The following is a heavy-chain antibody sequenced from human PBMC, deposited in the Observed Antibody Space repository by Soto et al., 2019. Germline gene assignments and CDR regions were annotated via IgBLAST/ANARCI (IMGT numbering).Heavy chain of an antibody. D-gene: IGHD6-19*01. CDR2: ISSNGGST. CDR3: ARVGPGIAVGLLDF. CDR1: GFTFSSYA. J-gene: IGHJ4*02. V-gene: IGHV3-64*01. Sequence: VGSLRLSCAASGFTFSSYAMHWVLQAPGKGLEYVSAISSNGGSTYYANSVKGRFTISRDNSKNTLYLQMGSLRAEDMAVYYCARVGPGIAVGLLDFWGQGTLVTVS.